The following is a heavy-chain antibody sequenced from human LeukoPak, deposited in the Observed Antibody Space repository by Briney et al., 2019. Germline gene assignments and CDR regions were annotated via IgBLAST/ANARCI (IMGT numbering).Heavy chain of an antibody. V-gene: IGHV4-4*07. Sequence: SETLSLTCTVSGGSMSSYYWTWIRQSAGKGLEWIGRIYASGNTNYNPSLESRVTMSLDTSKKQFSLKLTSVTAADTAVYYCARERGALRGDAFDIWGQGIMVTVSS. CDR3: ARERGALRGDAFDI. CDR2: IYASGNT. CDR1: GGSMSSYY. J-gene: IGHJ3*02. D-gene: IGHD4-17*01.